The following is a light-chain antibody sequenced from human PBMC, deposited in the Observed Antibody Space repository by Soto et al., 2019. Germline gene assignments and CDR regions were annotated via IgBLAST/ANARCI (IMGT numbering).Light chain of an antibody. J-gene: IGLJ1*01. V-gene: IGLV2-14*01. CDR1: SSEFGGYNY. CDR3: SSYTSSSTLYV. Sequence: QSLVTQPAPLSGAPGKSITLSFPGNSSEFGGYNYVSWYQQHQGKAPKLMIYDASNRPSGVSNRFSGSKSGNTASLTISGLQAEDEADYYCSSYTSSSTLYVFGTGTKVTVL. CDR2: DAS.